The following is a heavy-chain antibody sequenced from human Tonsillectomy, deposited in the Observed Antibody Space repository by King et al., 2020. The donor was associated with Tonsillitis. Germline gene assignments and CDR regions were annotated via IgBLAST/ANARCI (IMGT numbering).Heavy chain of an antibody. J-gene: IGHJ4*02. CDR1: GFTFSSYE. Sequence: VQLVESGGGLVQPGGSLRLSCAASGFTFSSYEMNWVRQAPGKGLEWVSYITSSGSSIFYADSVKGRFTISRDNAKNSLYLQMNSLRAEETALYFCARVAVAATGVPLDYWGQGTLVTVSS. D-gene: IGHD6-19*01. CDR2: ITSSGSSI. CDR3: ARVAVAATGVPLDY. V-gene: IGHV3-48*03.